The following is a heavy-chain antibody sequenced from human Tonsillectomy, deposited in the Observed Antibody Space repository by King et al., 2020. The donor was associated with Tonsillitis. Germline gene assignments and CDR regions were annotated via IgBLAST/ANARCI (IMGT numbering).Heavy chain of an antibody. CDR2: IYWNEDK. Sequence: TLKESGPTLVKPTQTLTLTCTFSGFSLTTTGVGVGWIRQPPGKALEWLALIYWNEDKRYSPSLKSRLTITKDTSKNQVVLTMTNMDPVDTATYYCAREASGSFIIWFDPWGQGTLVTVSS. J-gene: IGHJ5*02. V-gene: IGHV2-5*01. D-gene: IGHD3-10*01. CDR1: GFSLTTTGVG. CDR3: AREASGSFIIWFDP.